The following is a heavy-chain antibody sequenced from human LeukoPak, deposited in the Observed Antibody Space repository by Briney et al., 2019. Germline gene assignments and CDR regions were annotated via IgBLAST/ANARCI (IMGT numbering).Heavy chain of an antibody. V-gene: IGHV4-61*02. CDR1: GDSLTNSPYY. D-gene: IGHD6-19*01. J-gene: IGHJ1*01. Sequence: SETLSLTCTVSGDSLTNSPYYWSWIRQPAGKGLEWIGRIYSSGSTNYNPSLMSRVTISIDASKSQLSLKLTSVTAADTAVYYCARGFSSAWYAEFFQHWGQGTLVAVSS. CDR2: IYSSGST. CDR3: ARGFSSAWYAEFFQH.